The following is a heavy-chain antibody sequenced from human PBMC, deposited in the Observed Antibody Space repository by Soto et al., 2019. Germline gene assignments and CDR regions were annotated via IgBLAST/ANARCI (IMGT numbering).Heavy chain of an antibody. CDR1: GGTFSSYA. CDR2: IIPIFGTA. CDR3: ARFPSPALYYDILTGNQNGMGA. D-gene: IGHD3-9*01. J-gene: IGHJ6*02. Sequence: SVKVSCKASGGTFSSYAISWVRQAPGQGLEWMGGIIPIFGTANYAQKFQGRVTITADESTSTAYMELSSLRSEDTAVYYCARFPSPALYYDILTGNQNGMGAWGQGTTATVS. V-gene: IGHV1-69*13.